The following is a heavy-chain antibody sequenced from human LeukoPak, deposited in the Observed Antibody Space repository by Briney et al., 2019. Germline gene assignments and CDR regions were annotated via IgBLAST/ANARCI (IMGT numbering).Heavy chain of an antibody. CDR3: ARWGTTVVTLIYY. CDR2: IYYSGST. J-gene: IGHJ4*02. D-gene: IGHD4-23*01. CDR1: GGSISSLY. V-gene: IGHV4-59*08. Sequence: SETLSLTCTVSGGSISSLYWSWIRQPPGKGLEWIGYIYYSGSTNYNPSLKSRVTISVDTSKNQFSLKLSSVTAADTAVYYCARWGTTVVTLIYYWGQRDLVTVSS.